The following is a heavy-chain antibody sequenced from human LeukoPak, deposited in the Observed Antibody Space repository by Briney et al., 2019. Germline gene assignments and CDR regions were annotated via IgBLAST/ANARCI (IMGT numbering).Heavy chain of an antibody. D-gene: IGHD3-10*01. J-gene: IGHJ4*02. CDR3: ARVSFGSGSFGFDY. CDR2: ISSCGSTI. Sequence: PGGSLRLSCAASGFTFSSYEMNWVRQAPGKGLEWVSYISSCGSTIYYADSVKGRFTISRDNAKNSLYLQMNSLRAEDTAVYYCARVSFGSGSFGFDYWGQGTLVTVSS. V-gene: IGHV3-48*03. CDR1: GFTFSSYE.